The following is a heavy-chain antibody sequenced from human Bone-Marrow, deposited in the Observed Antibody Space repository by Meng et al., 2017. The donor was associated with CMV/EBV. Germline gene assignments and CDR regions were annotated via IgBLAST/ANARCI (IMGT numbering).Heavy chain of an antibody. CDR3: ARGARVYGMDV. J-gene: IGHJ6*02. V-gene: IGHV4-61*01. CDR1: DDFVSSDTYY. CDR2: IYYNGGT. Sequence: SETLSLTCSVSDDFVSSDTYYWNWIRQPPGKGLEWIGYIYYNGGTNYNPSLKSPVTMSIDTSKKPFSLRLSSVTAADTAVYYCARGARVYGMDVWGQGTAVTVSS.